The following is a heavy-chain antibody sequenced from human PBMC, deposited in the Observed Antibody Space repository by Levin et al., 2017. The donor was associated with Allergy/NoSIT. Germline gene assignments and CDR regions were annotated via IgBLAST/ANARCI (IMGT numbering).Heavy chain of an antibody. CDR2: IYYSGST. CDR1: GGSISSSSYQ. J-gene: IGHJ4*02. CDR3: ARVMSAISASGPEY. D-gene: IGHD2-2*02. V-gene: IGHV4-39*07. Sequence: SETLSLTCTVSGGSISSSSYQWGWIRQSPGKGLEWIGNIYYSGSTSYNPSLKNRVTISLDTSKNQFFLKLTSVTAAETAVYYCARVMSAISASGPEYLGQGIQVTVSS.